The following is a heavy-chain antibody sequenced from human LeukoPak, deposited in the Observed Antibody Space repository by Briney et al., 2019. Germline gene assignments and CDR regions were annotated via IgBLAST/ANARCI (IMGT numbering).Heavy chain of an antibody. CDR3: AGYGSGYFDY. J-gene: IGHJ4*02. CDR2: ISAYNGNT. CDR1: GGTFSSYA. V-gene: IGHV1-18*01. D-gene: IGHD3-10*01. Sequence: ASVKVSCKASGGTFSSYAISWVRQAPGQGLEWMGWISAYNGNTNYAQKLQGRVTMTTDTSTSTAYMELRSLRSDDTAVYYCAGYGSGYFDYWGQGTLVTVSS.